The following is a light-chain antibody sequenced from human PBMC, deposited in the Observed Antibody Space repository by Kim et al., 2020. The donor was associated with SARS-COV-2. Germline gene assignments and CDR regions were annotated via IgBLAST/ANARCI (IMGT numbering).Light chain of an antibody. CDR3: QQRSNWPRYS. Sequence: FSPGERSTLSCRDSQSFGSNLAWYQTKRGQAPRLLIYDASTRAIGVPDRSSGSGSGTDFTLTISSLEPEEFAIYYGQQRSNWPRYSFGQGTKLEI. J-gene: IGKJ2*03. CDR1: QSFGSN. CDR2: DAS. V-gene: IGKV3-11*01.